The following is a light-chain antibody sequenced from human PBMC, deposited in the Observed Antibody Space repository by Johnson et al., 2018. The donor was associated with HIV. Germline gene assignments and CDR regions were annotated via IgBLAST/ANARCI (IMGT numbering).Light chain of an antibody. Sequence: QSVLTQPPSVSAAPGQKVTISCSGSSSNIGNNYVSWYQQFPETAPKLLIYDNDKRPLGIPDRFSGSKSGTSATLGITGLQTGAEADSYCGTWDNSRNPFYVFGTATKVTGL. CDR2: DND. J-gene: IGLJ1*01. V-gene: IGLV1-51*01. CDR3: GTWDNSRNPFYV. CDR1: SSNIGNNY.